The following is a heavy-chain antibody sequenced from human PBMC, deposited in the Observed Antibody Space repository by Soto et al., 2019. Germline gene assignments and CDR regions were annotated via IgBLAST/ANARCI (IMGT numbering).Heavy chain of an antibody. D-gene: IGHD2-2*01. J-gene: IGHJ4*02. CDR1: GYSFDTYG. Sequence: GASVKVSCKASGYSFDTYGFNWIRQAHGEGLEWMGWISAYNGNRNYAPRLQGRVTLTTDTSTSTAYMELRSLTSDDTAVYYCARGRSASWIVGSDHWGQGTLVTVSS. V-gene: IGHV1-18*04. CDR2: ISAYNGNR. CDR3: ARGRSASWIVGSDH.